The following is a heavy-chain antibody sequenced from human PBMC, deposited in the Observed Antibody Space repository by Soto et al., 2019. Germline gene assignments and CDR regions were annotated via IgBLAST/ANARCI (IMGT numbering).Heavy chain of an antibody. D-gene: IGHD1-26*01. CDR1: RLTFSSYA. CDR2: ISGSGGST. Sequence: EVQLLESGGGLVQPGGSLRLSCAASRLTFSSYAMSWVRQAPGKVLAWFSAISGSGGSTYYADSVKGRFTISRDNSKNTLYRQVSSLQSDDTAVYYCSQEGGSDHRDAFEFLGQGTMVTVSS. CDR3: SQEGGSDHRDAFEF. J-gene: IGHJ3*01. V-gene: IGHV3-23*01.